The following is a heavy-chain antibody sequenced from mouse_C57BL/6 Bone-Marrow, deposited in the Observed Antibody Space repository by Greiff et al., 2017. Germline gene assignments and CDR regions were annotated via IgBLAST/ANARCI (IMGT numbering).Heavy chain of an antibody. CDR3: ASHYYGSLAY. CDR1: GNSFTSYY. Sequence: VKLVESGPELVKSGASVKISCKASGNSFTSYYIHWVKQRPGQGLEGIGWIYPGSGNTKYNEKFKGKATLTADTSSSTAYMQLSSLTSEDSAVYYCASHYYGSLAYWRHGATLPVSS. J-gene: IGHJ2*01. V-gene: IGHV1-66*01. D-gene: IGHD1-1*01. CDR2: IYPGSGNT.